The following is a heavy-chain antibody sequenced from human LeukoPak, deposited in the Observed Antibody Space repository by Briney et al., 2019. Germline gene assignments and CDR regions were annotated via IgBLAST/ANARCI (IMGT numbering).Heavy chain of an antibody. CDR3: ARDRNFYDSGRGFDP. CDR1: GFTFSSYS. J-gene: IGHJ5*02. V-gene: IGHV3-21*01. CDR2: ITGSCSYI. Sequence: GGSLRLSCAASGFTFSSYSMTWVRQAPGKGLEWVSSITGSCSYIHYADSVRGRFTISRDNAKESLFLEMNSLRAEDTAVYYCARDRNFYDSGRGFDPWGQGTLVTVSS. D-gene: IGHD3-10*01.